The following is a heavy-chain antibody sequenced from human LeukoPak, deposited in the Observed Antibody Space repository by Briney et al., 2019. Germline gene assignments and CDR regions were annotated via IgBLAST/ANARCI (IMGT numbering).Heavy chain of an antibody. V-gene: IGHV3-23*01. J-gene: IGHJ4*02. D-gene: IGHD6-13*01. CDR3: AKDEIAAATPPPALNDY. CDR1: GFTFSSYA. CDR2: ISGSGGST. Sequence: PGGSLRLSCAASGFTFSSYAMSWVRQAPGKGLEWVSAISGSGGSTYYADSVKGRFTISRDNSKNTLYLQMNSLRAEDTAVYYWAKDEIAAATPPPALNDYWGQGTLVTVSS.